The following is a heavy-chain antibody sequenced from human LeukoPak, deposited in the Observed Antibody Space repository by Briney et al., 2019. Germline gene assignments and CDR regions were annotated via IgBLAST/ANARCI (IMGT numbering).Heavy chain of an antibody. J-gene: IGHJ5*02. CDR3: ARGRLPSSWYHFSWFDP. D-gene: IGHD6-13*01. CDR1: GGSFSGYY. Sequence: PSETLSLTCAVYGGSFSGYYWSWIRQPPGKGLEWIGEINHSGSTNYNPSLKSRVTISVDTSKNQFSLKLSSVTAADTAVYYCARGRLPSSWYHFSWFDPWGQGTLVTVSS. V-gene: IGHV4-34*01. CDR2: INHSGST.